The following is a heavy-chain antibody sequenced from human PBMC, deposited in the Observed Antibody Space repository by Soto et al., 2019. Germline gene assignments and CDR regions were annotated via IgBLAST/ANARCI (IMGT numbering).Heavy chain of an antibody. CDR2: ISIYNGKR. D-gene: IGHD3-22*01. V-gene: IGHV1-18*04. CDR1: GYSFTSYG. CDR3: ARRTSYDEDSSGLRSWFDP. J-gene: IGHJ5*02. Sequence: ASVKVSCKASGYSFTSYGISWVRQAPGQGLEWMGWISIYNGKRNYAQKVQGRVTMTTDTSTNTAYMELMSLRSDDTAVYYCARRTSYDEDSSGLRSWFDPWGQGTLVTVSS.